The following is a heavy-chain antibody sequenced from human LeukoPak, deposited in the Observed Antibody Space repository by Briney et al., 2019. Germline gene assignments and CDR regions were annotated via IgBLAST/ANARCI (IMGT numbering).Heavy chain of an antibody. Sequence: ASVKVSRKASGYTFTVYYMHWVRQAPGQGLEWMGWINPNSGGTNYAQKFQGRVTMTRDTSISTAYMELSRLRSDDTAVYYCARVEGFDDSSGYYYMFGAFDIWGQGTMVTVSS. D-gene: IGHD3-22*01. CDR2: INPNSGGT. J-gene: IGHJ3*02. CDR3: ARVEGFDDSSGYYYMFGAFDI. CDR1: GYTFTVYY. V-gene: IGHV1-2*02.